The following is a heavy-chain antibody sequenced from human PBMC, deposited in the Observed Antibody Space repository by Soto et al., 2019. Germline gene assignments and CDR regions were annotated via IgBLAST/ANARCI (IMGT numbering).Heavy chain of an antibody. CDR3: ARVKVGIVVVVAAPYGFDP. J-gene: IGHJ5*02. CDR1: GYTFTTYG. CDR2: ISAYNVNT. Sequence: ASVKVSCKASGYTFTTYGITWVRQAPGQGLEWMGWISAYNVNTNYAQKLQGRVTMTTDTSTSTAYMELRSLRSDDTAVYYCARVKVGIVVVVAAPYGFDPWGQGTLVTVS. V-gene: IGHV1-18*04. D-gene: IGHD2-15*01.